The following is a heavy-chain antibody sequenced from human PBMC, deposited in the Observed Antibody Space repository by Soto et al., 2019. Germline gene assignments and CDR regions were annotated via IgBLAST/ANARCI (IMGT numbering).Heavy chain of an antibody. J-gene: IGHJ4*02. V-gene: IGHV1-69*13. CDR1: GYTFTSYA. D-gene: IGHD3-22*01. Sequence: ASVKVSCKASGYTFTSYAMHWVRQAPGQGLEWMGGIIPVFGTAHYAQKFQGRVTITADESTSTAYMELSSLRSEDTAVYYCARALEEYYYDSAGYYSGYWGQGTLVTVSS. CDR3: ARALEEYYYDSAGYYSGY. CDR2: IIPVFGTA.